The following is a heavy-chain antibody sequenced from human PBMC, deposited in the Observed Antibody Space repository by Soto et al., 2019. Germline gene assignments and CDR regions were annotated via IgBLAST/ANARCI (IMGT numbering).Heavy chain of an antibody. CDR3: ARLSHPYWFDP. Sequence: PSETLSLTCTVSGGSISSSGYYWGWIRQPPGKGLEWIGSIYYSGSTYSNPSLKGRVTISVDTSKNQFSLKLTSVTAADTAIYYCARLSHPYWFDPWGQGTLDTVSS. V-gene: IGHV4-39*01. CDR2: IYYSGST. J-gene: IGHJ5*02. CDR1: GGSISSSGYY.